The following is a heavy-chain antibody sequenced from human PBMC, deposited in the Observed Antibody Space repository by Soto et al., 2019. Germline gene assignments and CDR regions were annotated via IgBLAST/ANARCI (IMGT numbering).Heavy chain of an antibody. J-gene: IGHJ4*02. CDR3: ARDPSLPYDSSSQPRGYFDF. CDR2: IWYDGSNK. D-gene: IGHD3-22*01. V-gene: IGHV3-33*01. CDR1: GFTFSSYG. Sequence: PGGSLRLSCAASGFTFSSYGMHWVRQAPGKGLEWVAVIWYDGSNKYYADSVKGRFTISRDNSKNTLYLQMNSLRAEDTAVYYCARDPSLPYDSSSQPRGYFDFWGQGTLVTVSS.